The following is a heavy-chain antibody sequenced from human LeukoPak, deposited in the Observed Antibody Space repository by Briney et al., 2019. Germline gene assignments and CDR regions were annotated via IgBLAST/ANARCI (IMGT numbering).Heavy chain of an antibody. J-gene: IGHJ4*02. CDR1: GGTFSSYA. Sequence: SVKVSCKASGGTFSSYAISWVRQAPGQGLEWMGGIIPIFGTANYAQKFQGRVTITTDESTSTAYMELSSLRSEDTAVYYCARDLGRDGHRGLDYWGQGTLVNVSS. D-gene: IGHD5-24*01. V-gene: IGHV1-69*05. CDR2: IIPIFGTA. CDR3: ARDLGRDGHRGLDY.